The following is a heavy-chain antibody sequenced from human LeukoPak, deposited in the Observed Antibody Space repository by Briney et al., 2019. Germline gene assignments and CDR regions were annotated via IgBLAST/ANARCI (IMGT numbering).Heavy chain of an antibody. Sequence: SETLSLTCTVSGGSTSSGGYYWSWIRQHPGKGLEWIGYIYYSGSTYYNPSLKSRVTISVDTSKNQFSLKLSSVTAADTAVYYCARGPPAKPGTGYYYGMDVWGQGTTVTVSS. J-gene: IGHJ6*02. CDR1: GGSTSSGGYY. D-gene: IGHD2-2*01. V-gene: IGHV4-31*03. CDR3: ARGPPAKPGTGYYYGMDV. CDR2: IYYSGST.